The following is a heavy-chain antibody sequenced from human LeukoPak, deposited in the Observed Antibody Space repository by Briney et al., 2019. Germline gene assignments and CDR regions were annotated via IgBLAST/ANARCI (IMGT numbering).Heavy chain of an antibody. CDR1: GFTFDDYA. CDR3: AKAPGRDGYNFDY. CDR2: ISWNSGSI. J-gene: IGHJ4*02. D-gene: IGHD5-24*01. Sequence: GGSLRLSCAASGFTFDDYAMHWVRQAPGKGLEWVSGISWNSGSIGYADSVKGRLTISRDNAKNSLYLQMNSLRAEDTALYYCAKAPGRDGYNFDYWGQGTLVTVSS. V-gene: IGHV3-9*01.